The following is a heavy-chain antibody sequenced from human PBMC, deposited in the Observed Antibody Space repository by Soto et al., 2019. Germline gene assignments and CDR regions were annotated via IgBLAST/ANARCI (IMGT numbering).Heavy chain of an antibody. J-gene: IGHJ6*03. D-gene: IGHD2-15*01. CDR1: GFTFSSYA. CDR2: ISGSGGST. Sequence: GGSLRLSWAASGFTFSSYAMIWVRQAPGKGLEWVSAISGSGGSTYYADSVKGRFTISRDNSKNTLYLQMNSLRAEDTAVYYCATLGEDCSGGSCYPNYMDVWGKGTTVTVSS. CDR3: ATLGEDCSGGSCYPNYMDV. V-gene: IGHV3-23*01.